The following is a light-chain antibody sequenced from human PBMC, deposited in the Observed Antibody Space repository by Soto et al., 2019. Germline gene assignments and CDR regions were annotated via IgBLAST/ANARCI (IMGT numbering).Light chain of an antibody. J-gene: IGLJ2*01. CDR1: SSNIVGNT. CDR2: MND. Sequence: QSVLTQPPSASGTPGPRVTISCSGGSSNIVGNTVNWYQQLPGTAPKLLIYMNDRRPSGVPDRFSGSKSGTSASLAISGLQSEDEADYYCAVWDDTLNGPVFGGGTQLTVL. CDR3: AVWDDTLNGPV. V-gene: IGLV1-44*01.